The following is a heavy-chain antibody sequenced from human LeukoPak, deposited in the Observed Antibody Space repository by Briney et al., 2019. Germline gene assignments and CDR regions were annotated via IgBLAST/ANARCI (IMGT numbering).Heavy chain of an antibody. V-gene: IGHV4-59*01. CDR2: IYYSGST. Sequence: SETLSLTCTVSGGSISSYYWSWIRQPPGKGLEWIGYIYYSGSTNYNPSLKSRVTISVDTSKNQFSLKLSSVTAADTAVYYCARDSGIYGMDVWGQGTTVTVSS. CDR3: ARDSGIYGMDV. J-gene: IGHJ6*02. CDR1: GGSISSYY.